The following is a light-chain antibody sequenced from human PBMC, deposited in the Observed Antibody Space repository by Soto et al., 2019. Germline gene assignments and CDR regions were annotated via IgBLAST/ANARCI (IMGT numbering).Light chain of an antibody. CDR1: QSVSSS. J-gene: IGKJ5*01. CDR3: QQRIT. V-gene: IGKV3-15*01. Sequence: DRVLTPSPATLSVSPGEKATLPCRTSQSVSSSLAWYQQKPGQAPSLLIYGASTRATGIPARFSGSGSGTEFTLTISSLEPEDFAVYYCQQRITFGQGTRLEIK. CDR2: GAS.